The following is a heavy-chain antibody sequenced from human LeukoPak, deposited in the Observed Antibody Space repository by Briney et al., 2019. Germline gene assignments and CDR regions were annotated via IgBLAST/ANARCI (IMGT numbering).Heavy chain of an antibody. D-gene: IGHD5-18*01. V-gene: IGHV3-53*01. CDR2: IYSDGTI. J-gene: IGHJ4*02. CDR3: ARESGYSYGLAGFFDY. CDR1: GFTVSRIY. Sequence: GGSLRLSCAASGFTVSRIYMSWVRKAPRKGLERVPNIYSDGTIHSANCVKGIFTISRYDSKNTLSLQMNSLRDEDTAVYYSARESGYSYGLAGFFDYWGQGTLVTVSS.